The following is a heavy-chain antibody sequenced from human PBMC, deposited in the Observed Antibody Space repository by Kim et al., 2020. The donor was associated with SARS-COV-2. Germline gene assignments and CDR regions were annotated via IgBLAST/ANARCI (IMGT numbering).Heavy chain of an antibody. D-gene: IGHD3-22*01. V-gene: IGHV3-30*07. Sequence: SVKGRFTISRDNSKNTLYLQMNSLRAEDTAVYYCARAKYYYDSPGYYFDYWGQGTLVTVSS. J-gene: IGHJ4*02. CDR3: ARAKYYYDSPGYYFDY.